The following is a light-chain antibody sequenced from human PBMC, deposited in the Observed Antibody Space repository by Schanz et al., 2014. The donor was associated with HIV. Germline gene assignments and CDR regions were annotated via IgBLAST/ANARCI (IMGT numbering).Light chain of an antibody. J-gene: IGKJ1*01. Sequence: IQLTQSPSSLSASVGDRVTISCRASQGISTFLAFDQHKSFEPPKLLIHAASILHSGVPSRFSGSGSGTEFTLTISTLQPEDFATYYCQQSYNTPRTFGQGTKVQIK. CDR2: AAS. CDR3: QQSYNTPRT. CDR1: QGISTF. V-gene: IGKV1-39*01.